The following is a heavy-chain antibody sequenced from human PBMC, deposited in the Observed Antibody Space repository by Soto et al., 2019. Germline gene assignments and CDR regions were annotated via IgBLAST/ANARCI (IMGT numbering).Heavy chain of an antibody. CDR2: ISYHGSNK. V-gene: IGHV3-30*18. Sequence: ESGGGVVQPGRSLRLSCAASGFTFNTSIMHWVRQAPGKGLEWVAVISYHGSNKYYADSVKGRFTISRDNSKNTLYLQMNTLRAEDTAIYYCAKDGFSGYYFDHWGQGTLVTVSS. J-gene: IGHJ4*02. CDR3: AKDGFSGYYFDH. CDR1: GFTFNTSI. D-gene: IGHD3-22*01.